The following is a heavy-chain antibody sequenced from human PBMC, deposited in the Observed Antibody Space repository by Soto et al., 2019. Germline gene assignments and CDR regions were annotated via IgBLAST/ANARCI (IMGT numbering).Heavy chain of an antibody. Sequence: SETLSLTCTLSCVSITSGAYYWTWVRQHPGKGLEWIGYIYYNGNTYFSPSLKSRLTISIDTSKNQFSLKLSSVTAADTAMYYCARARLRAVYAFDFWGQGTMVTVSS. J-gene: IGHJ3*01. V-gene: IGHV4-31*03. CDR1: CVSITSGAYY. D-gene: IGHD4-17*01. CDR2: IYYNGNT. CDR3: ARARLRAVYAFDF.